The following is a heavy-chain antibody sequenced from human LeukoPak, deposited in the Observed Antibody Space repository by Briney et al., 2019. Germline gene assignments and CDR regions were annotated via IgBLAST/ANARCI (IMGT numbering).Heavy chain of an antibody. CDR1: LYTFTDYY. V-gene: IGHV1-2*02. CDR3: ARNGLRIGYWSSTSCSSDY. CDR2: INPNSGGT. D-gene: IGHD2-2*01. J-gene: IGHJ4*02. Sequence: SVTVSFKSSLYTFTDYYMHWVRQAPGQGLAWMGWINPNSGGTHNPQKFQGRVTHTRDTSIHTAYMELSRLRSDDTDVYDCARNGLRIGYWSSTSCSSDYWGQGTLVTVSS.